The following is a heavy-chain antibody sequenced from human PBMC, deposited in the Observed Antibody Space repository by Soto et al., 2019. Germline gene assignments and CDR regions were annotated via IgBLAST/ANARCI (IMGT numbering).Heavy chain of an antibody. CDR3: ARDTGCSLTSCYPDY. D-gene: IGHD2-2*01. J-gene: IGHJ4*02. CDR2: IWRDGSNE. Sequence: QVQLVEAGGGVVQPGRSLRLSCAASGFTFNSYGMHWVRQAPGKGLAWVAVIWRDGSNEFYADSVKGRFTISRDNSKNTLYLQMNSLRADDTAMYYCARDTGCSLTSCYPDYWGRGTLVTVSS. CDR1: GFTFNSYG. V-gene: IGHV3-33*01.